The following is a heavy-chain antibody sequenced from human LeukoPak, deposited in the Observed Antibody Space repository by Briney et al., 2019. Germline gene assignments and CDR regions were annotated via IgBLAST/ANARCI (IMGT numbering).Heavy chain of an antibody. D-gene: IGHD4-17*01. CDR2: MDPNSGNR. V-gene: IGHV1-8*01. Sequence: ASVKVSCKASGYTFTSYDINWVRQATGQGLEWMGWMDPNSGNRGYAQKFQGRVTMTRNTSISTAYMELSSLRSEDTAVYYCARLSTVTTSFDYWGQGTLVTVSS. CDR3: ARLSTVTTSFDY. CDR1: GYTFTSYD. J-gene: IGHJ4*02.